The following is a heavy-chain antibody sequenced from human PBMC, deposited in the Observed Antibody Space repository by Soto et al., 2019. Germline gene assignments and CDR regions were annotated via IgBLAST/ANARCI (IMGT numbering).Heavy chain of an antibody. J-gene: IGHJ4*02. Sequence: PVGSLRLSCAASGFTFSSYSMNWVRQAPGKGLEWVSSISSSSSYIYYADSVKGRFTISRDNAKNSLYLQMNSLRAEDTAVYYCARDPGDSSGYYYAASTTPSHFGYWGQGTLVTVSS. V-gene: IGHV3-21*01. CDR1: GFTFSSYS. CDR3: ARDPGDSSGYYYAASTTPSHFGY. CDR2: ISSSSSYI. D-gene: IGHD3-22*01.